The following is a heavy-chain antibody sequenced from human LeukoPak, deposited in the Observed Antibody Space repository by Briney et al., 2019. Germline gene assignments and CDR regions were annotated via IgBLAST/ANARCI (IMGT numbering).Heavy chain of an antibody. V-gene: IGHV3-23*01. D-gene: IGHD4-11*01. CDR3: AKDRTVTTAVGDY. Sequence: GGSLRLSCAASGFTFSSYAMSWVRQAPGKGLEWVSAISGSVGSTYYADSVKGRFTISRDNSKNTLYLQMNSLRAEDTAVYYCAKDRTVTTAVGDYWGQGTLVTVSS. CDR1: GFTFSSYA. CDR2: ISGSVGST. J-gene: IGHJ4*02.